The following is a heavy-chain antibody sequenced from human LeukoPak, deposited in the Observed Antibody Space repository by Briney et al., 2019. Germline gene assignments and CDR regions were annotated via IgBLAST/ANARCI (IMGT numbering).Heavy chain of an antibody. CDR1: GYTFTGYY. D-gene: IGHD2-8*01. V-gene: IGHV1-2*02. J-gene: IGHJ6*02. CDR2: INPNSGGT. CDR3: ARVRYCTNGVCYPASYYYYGMDV. Sequence: ASVKVSCKASGYTFTGYYMHWVRQAPGQGLEWMGWINPNSGGTNYAQKFQGRVTMTRDTSISTAYMELSRLRSDDTAVYYCARVRYCTNGVCYPASYYYYGMDVWGQGTTVTVSS.